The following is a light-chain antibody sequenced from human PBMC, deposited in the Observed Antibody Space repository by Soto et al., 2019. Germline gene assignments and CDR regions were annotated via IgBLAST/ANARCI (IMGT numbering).Light chain of an antibody. V-gene: IGKV3-20*01. Sequence: EIVMTQSPSTLAVSPGERATLCFRASQSVSSNYLAWYQQKPGQAPMLLIYGASRRATGIPDRFSGSGSGTDFTLTISRLEPEDFAVYYCQQYGSSRTFGQGTKVDIK. CDR2: GAS. CDR3: QQYGSSRT. J-gene: IGKJ1*01. CDR1: QSVSSNY.